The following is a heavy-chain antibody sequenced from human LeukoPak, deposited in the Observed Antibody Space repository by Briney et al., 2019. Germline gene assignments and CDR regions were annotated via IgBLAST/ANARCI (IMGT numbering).Heavy chain of an antibody. D-gene: IGHD3-10*01. CDR3: AKSYYGSGSYYPYY. V-gene: IGHV3-23*01. J-gene: IGHJ4*02. CDR1: GFTFSSYA. Sequence: PGGSLRLSCAASGFTFSSYAMSWVRQAPGKGLEWVSAISGSGGSTYYADSVKGRFTISRDNSKNTLYLQMNSLRAEDTAVYYCAKSYYGSGSYYPYYWRQGTLVTVSS. CDR2: ISGSGGST.